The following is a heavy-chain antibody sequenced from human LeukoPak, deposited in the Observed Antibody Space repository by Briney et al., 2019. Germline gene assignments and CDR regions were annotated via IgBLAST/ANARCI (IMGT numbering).Heavy chain of an antibody. Sequence: SETLSLTCAVYGGSFSGYYWSWISQPPGKGLEWIGEIKDSGRPNHNPSLNSRDTISVDTAKNQFCLKLSSVTAADTAVYCCARLSSSWYLYWGQGTLVTVSS. V-gene: IGHV4-34*01. CDR1: GGSFSGYY. D-gene: IGHD6-13*01. J-gene: IGHJ4*02. CDR2: IKDSGRP. CDR3: ARLSSSWYLY.